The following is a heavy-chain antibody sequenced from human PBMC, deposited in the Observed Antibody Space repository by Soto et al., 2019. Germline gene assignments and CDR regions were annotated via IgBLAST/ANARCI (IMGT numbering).Heavy chain of an antibody. CDR3: AKDISTRGYSYGASDY. J-gene: IGHJ4*02. V-gene: IGHV3-9*01. CDR1: GFTFDDYA. D-gene: IGHD5-18*01. Sequence: PGGFLRLSCAASGFTFDDYAMHWVRQAPGKGLEWVSGISWNSGSIGYADSVKGRFTISRDNAKNSLYLQMNSLRAEDTALYYCAKDISTRGYSYGASDYWGQGTLVTVSS. CDR2: ISWNSGSI.